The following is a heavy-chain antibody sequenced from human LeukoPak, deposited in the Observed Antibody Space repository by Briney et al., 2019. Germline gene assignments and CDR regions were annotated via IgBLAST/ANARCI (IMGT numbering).Heavy chain of an antibody. CDR2: ISSISSYI. CDR1: GFTFSSYS. CDR3: ARGREIVYYDFWSGYTGDNWFDP. Sequence: GGSLRLSCAASGFTFSSYSMNWVRQAPGKGLEWVSSISSISSYIYYADSVKGRFTISRDNAKNSLYLQMNSLRAEDTAVYYCARGREIVYYDFWSGYTGDNWFDPWGQGTLVTVSS. J-gene: IGHJ5*02. V-gene: IGHV3-21*01. D-gene: IGHD3-3*01.